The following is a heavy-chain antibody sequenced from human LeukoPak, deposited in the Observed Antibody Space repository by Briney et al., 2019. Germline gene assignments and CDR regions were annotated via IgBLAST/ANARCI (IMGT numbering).Heavy chain of an antibody. CDR1: GFTLSSYA. CDR3: ANDYYDSSGYFNY. CDR2: ISYDGSNK. D-gene: IGHD3-22*01. J-gene: IGHJ4*02. Sequence: GSLRLSCAASGFTLSSYAMHWVRQAPGKGLEWVAVISYDGSNKYYADSVKGRFTISRDNSKNTLYLQMNSLRAEDTAVYYCANDYYDSSGYFNYWGQGTLVTVSS. V-gene: IGHV3-30*18.